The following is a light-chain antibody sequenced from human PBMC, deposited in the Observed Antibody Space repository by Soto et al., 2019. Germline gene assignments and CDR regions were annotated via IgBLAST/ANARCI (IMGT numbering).Light chain of an antibody. CDR2: DAS. CDR1: QSISQS. CDR3: QQYGSSPLT. J-gene: IGKJ4*01. V-gene: IGKV3-20*01. Sequence: EVVLTQSPGTLSLSPGERATLSCRASQSISQSLAWYQQRPGQSPRLLIYDASRRATGIPDRFTGSGFGTDFTLTISRLAPEDLAVYYCQQYGSSPLTFGGGTKVEIK.